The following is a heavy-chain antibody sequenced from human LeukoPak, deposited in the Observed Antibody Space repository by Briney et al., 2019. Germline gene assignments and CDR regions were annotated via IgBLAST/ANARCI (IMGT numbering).Heavy chain of an antibody. V-gene: IGHV3-33*01. CDR3: ARDPYYGSGSYTPAFDY. J-gene: IGHJ4*02. Sequence: GGSLRLSCAASGFTFSSYGMHWVRQAPGKGLEWVAVIWYDGSNKYYADSVKGRFTIFRDNSKNTLYLQMNSLRAEDTAVYYCARDPYYGSGSYTPAFDYWGQGTLVTVSS. CDR1: GFTFSSYG. CDR2: IWYDGSNK. D-gene: IGHD3-10*01.